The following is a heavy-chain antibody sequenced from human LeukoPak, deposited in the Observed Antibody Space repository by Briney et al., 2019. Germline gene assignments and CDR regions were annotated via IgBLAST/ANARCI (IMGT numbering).Heavy chain of an antibody. J-gene: IGHJ4*02. D-gene: IGHD5-12*01. CDR2: TNHSGST. CDR1: GGSFSGYY. V-gene: IGHV4-34*01. CDR3: ARTGALSGYNSGFDY. Sequence: PSETLSLTCAVYGGSFSGYYWGWIRQPPGKGLEWIGETNHSGSTNYNPSLKSRVTISVDTSKNQFSLKLSSVTAADTAVYYCARTGALSGYNSGFDYWGQGTLVTVSS.